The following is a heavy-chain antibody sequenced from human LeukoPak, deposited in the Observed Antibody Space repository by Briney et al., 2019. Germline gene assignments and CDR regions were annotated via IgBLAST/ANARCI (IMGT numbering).Heavy chain of an antibody. V-gene: IGHV4-30-2*01. J-gene: IGHJ4*02. CDR1: GGSISSGGYY. CDR2: IYHSGST. CDR3: ASWVGGSVYDSSAYKRNY. Sequence: SETLSLTCTVSGGSISSGGYYWSWIRQPPGKGLEWIGYIYHSGSTYYNPSLKSRVTISVDRSKNQFSLKLSSVTAADTAVYYCASWVGGSVYDSSAYKRNYWGQGTLVTVSS. D-gene: IGHD3-22*01.